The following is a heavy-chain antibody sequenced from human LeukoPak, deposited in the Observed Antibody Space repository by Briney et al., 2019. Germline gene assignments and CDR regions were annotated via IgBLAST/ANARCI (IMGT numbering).Heavy chain of an antibody. D-gene: IGHD3-22*01. Sequence: SETLSLTCTVSAGSISSGSYYWSWIRQPAGKGLEWIGRIYTSGSTNYNPSLKSRVTISVDTSKNQFSLKLSSVTAADTAVYYCARGITMIVVGDWFDPWGQGTLVTVSS. CDR2: IYTSGST. CDR1: AGSISSGSYY. J-gene: IGHJ5*02. CDR3: ARGITMIVVGDWFDP. V-gene: IGHV4-61*02.